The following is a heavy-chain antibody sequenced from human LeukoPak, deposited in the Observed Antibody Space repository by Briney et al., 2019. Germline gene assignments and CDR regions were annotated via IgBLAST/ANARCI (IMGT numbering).Heavy chain of an antibody. J-gene: IGHJ4*02. V-gene: IGHV3-7*01. D-gene: IGHD3-10*01. Sequence: GGSLRLSCAASGFTFSSYWMTWVRQAPGKGLEWVANIKEDGSEKFYVDSVRGRFTISRDNAKNSLYLEMNSLRAEDTAIYYCATRRGDYWGQGALVTVSS. CDR1: GFTFSSYW. CDR3: ATRRGDY. CDR2: IKEDGSEK.